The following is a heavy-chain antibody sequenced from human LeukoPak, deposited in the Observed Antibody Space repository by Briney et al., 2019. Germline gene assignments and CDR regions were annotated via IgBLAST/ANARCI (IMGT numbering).Heavy chain of an antibody. J-gene: IGHJ4*02. CDR3: AKPGRTAAGLFDS. Sequence: PGGSLRLSCAASGFTLKNYALSWVRQAPGKGLEWVSGFSVNGRDTYYADFVKGRFTIARDIAKNTLYLQMNSLRAEDTATYYCAKPGRTAAGLFDSWGQGTLVTVSS. V-gene: IGHV3-23*01. D-gene: IGHD6-25*01. CDR2: FSVNGRDT. CDR1: GFTLKNYA.